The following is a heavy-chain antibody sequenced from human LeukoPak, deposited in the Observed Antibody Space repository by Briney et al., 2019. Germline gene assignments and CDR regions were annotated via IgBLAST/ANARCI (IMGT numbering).Heavy chain of an antibody. V-gene: IGHV3-21*04. D-gene: IGHD5-18*01. J-gene: IGHJ6*03. Sequence: EPGRSLRLSCAASGFTFSNYSINWVCQAPGKGLEWVSSISPSSHYIYYADSVRGRFTISRDNARNSLYLQMNSLRDEDTAVYYCARDRHTAMVYYYYYMDVWGTGTTVTVSS. CDR2: ISPSSHYI. CDR1: GFTFSNYS. CDR3: ARDRHTAMVYYYYYMDV.